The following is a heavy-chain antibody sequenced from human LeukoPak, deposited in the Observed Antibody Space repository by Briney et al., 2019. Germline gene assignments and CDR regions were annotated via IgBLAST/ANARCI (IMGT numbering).Heavy chain of an antibody. CDR2: INHSGST. V-gene: IGHV4-34*01. J-gene: IGHJ5*02. D-gene: IGHD2-15*01. CDR1: GGSFSGYY. Sequence: YPSETLSLTCAVYGGSFSGYYWSWIRQPPGKGLEWIGEINHSGSTNYNPSLKSRVTISVDTSKNLFSLKLSSVTAADTAVDYCARGPWLRKKVGYCSGGSCYGGSWFDPWGQGTLVTVSS. CDR3: ARGPWLRKKVGYCSGGSCYGGSWFDP.